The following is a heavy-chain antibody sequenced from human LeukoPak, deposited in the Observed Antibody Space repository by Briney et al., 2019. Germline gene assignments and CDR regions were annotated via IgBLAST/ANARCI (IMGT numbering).Heavy chain of an antibody. Sequence: PGGSLRLSCAASGFTFSSYEMNWVRQAPGKGLEGVSYISNSGSTIYYADSVKGRFTISRDNAKNSLYLQMNSLRAEDTAVYYCARDLPPRPTYYDSSGKAAFDIWGQGTMVTVSS. J-gene: IGHJ3*02. D-gene: IGHD3-22*01. V-gene: IGHV3-48*03. CDR1: GFTFSSYE. CDR2: ISNSGSTI. CDR3: ARDLPPRPTYYDSSGKAAFDI.